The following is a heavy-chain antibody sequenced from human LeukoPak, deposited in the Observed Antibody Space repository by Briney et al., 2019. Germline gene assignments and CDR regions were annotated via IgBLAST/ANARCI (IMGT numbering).Heavy chain of an antibody. CDR2: VSDGGGSP. J-gene: IGHJ4*02. Sequence: PGGSLRLSCAASGFTFSSYAMSWVRQAPGKGLEWVSTVSDGGGSPYYVDSVKGRFTISRDNSKNTLFLQMNSLRAEDTAIYYCAKYGPQDSGSSHFDYWGQGALVTVSS. CDR1: GFTFSSYA. V-gene: IGHV3-23*01. D-gene: IGHD1-26*01. CDR3: AKYGPQDSGSSHFDY.